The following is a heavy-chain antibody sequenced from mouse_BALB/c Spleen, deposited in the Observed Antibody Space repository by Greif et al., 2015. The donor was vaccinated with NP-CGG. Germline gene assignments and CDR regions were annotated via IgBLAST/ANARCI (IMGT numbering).Heavy chain of an antibody. CDR2: INPSNGGT. Sequence: VQLQQSGAELVKPGASVKLSCKASGYTFTSYYMYWVKQRPGQGLEWIGEINPSNGGTNFNEKFKSKATLTVDKSSSTAYMQLSSLTSEDSAVYYCTRWDYFYAMDYWGQGTSVTVSS. CDR1: GYTFTSYY. CDR3: TRWDYFYAMDY. J-gene: IGHJ4*01. D-gene: IGHD1-1*01. V-gene: IGHV1S81*02.